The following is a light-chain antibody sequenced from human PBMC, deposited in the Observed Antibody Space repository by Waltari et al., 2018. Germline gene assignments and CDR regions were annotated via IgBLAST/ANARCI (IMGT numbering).Light chain of an antibody. CDR3: CSYVGGTSWV. Sequence: QSALTQPASVSGSPGQSISSSCTGSSSDVGNFLLLSWYQQHPGKAPKVILYEGNKRPSGLSDRFSGSKSGNTASLTISGLQPDDEADYYCCSYVGGTSWVFGGGTKLTVL. J-gene: IGLJ3*02. CDR2: EGN. V-gene: IGLV2-23*01. CDR1: SSDVGNFLL.